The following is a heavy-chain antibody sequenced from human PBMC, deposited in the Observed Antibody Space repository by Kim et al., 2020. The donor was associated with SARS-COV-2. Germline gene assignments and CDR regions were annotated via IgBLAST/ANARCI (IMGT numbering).Heavy chain of an antibody. CDR3: ARGITMVRGVKRGLNP. CDR1: GYTFTSYD. Sequence: ASVKVSCKASGYTFTSYDINWVRQATAQGLEWMGWMNPNSGNTGYAQKFQGRVTMTRNTSISTAYMELSSLRSEDTAVYYCARGITMVRGVKRGLNPWGQGTLVTVSS. CDR2: MNPNSGNT. J-gene: IGHJ5*02. D-gene: IGHD3-10*01. V-gene: IGHV1-8*01.